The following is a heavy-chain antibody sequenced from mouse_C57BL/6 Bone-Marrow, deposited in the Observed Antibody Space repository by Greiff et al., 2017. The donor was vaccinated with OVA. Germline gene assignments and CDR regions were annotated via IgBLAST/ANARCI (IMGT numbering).Heavy chain of an antibody. V-gene: IGHV5-4*01. J-gene: IGHJ4*01. CDR1: GFTFSSYA. D-gene: IGHD2-4*01. CDR3: ARDLYDDDEGYAMDH. Sequence: EVQLVESGGGLVKPGASLKLSCAASGFTFSSYAMSWVRQTPEKRLEWVGTISDGGSYTYYPDNVKGRFTLSRDNAKNNLYLQMSHLKSEDTAMYYCARDLYDDDEGYAMDHWGQGTSVTVSS. CDR2: ISDGGSYT.